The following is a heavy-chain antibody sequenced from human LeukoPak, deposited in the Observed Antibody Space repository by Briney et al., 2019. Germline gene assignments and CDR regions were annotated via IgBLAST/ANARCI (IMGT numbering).Heavy chain of an antibody. Sequence: SETLSLTCTVSGYSISSGYYWGWIRQPPGKGLEWIGYIYYSGSTNYNPSLKSRVTISVDTSKNQFSLKLSSVIAADTAVYYCARTTEGYCSSASCFGFSYSYYMDVWGKGTTVTISS. D-gene: IGHD2-2*01. CDR2: IYYSGST. CDR3: ARTTEGYCSSASCFGFSYSYYMDV. CDR1: GYSISSGYY. V-gene: IGHV4-61*01. J-gene: IGHJ6*03.